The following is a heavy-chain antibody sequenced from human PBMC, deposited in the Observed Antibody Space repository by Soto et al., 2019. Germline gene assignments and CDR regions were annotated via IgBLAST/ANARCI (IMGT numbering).Heavy chain of an antibody. CDR1: GGSISRSSYY. J-gene: IGHJ4*02. D-gene: IGHD2-15*01. Sequence: ASETLSLTCTVSGGSISRSSYYGGGSRQPPGKGLEWIGSIYYSGSTYYNPSLKSRVTISVDTSKNQFSLKLSSVTAADTAVYYCARGYCSGGSCYRYWGQGSQVTVSS. CDR3: ARGYCSGGSCYRY. CDR2: IYYSGST. V-gene: IGHV4-39*01.